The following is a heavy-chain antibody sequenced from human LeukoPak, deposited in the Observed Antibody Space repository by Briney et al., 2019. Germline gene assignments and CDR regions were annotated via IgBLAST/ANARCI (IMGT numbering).Heavy chain of an antibody. Sequence: GGSLRLSCAASGFTFSNYWMSWVRQAPGKGLEWVSVIYSGGGTYYADSVKGRFTISRDNSKNTLYLQMNSLRAEDTAVYYCARVYYYDSSGYSPFAFDIWGQGTMVTVSS. CDR1: GFTFSNYW. D-gene: IGHD3-22*01. J-gene: IGHJ3*02. CDR3: ARVYYYDSSGYSPFAFDI. CDR2: IYSGGGT. V-gene: IGHV3-66*01.